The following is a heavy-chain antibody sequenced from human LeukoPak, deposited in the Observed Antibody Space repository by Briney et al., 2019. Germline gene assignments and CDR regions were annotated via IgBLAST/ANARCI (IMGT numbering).Heavy chain of an antibody. CDR2: IIPIFGTA. Sequence: SVKVSCKASGGTFSSYAISWVRQAPGQGLEWMGGIIPIFGTANYAQKFQGRVTITADESTSTAYMELSSLRSEDTAVYYCARSDVDTAMVTTFDYWGQGTLVTVSP. J-gene: IGHJ4*02. V-gene: IGHV1-69*13. D-gene: IGHD5-18*01. CDR1: GGTFSSYA. CDR3: ARSDVDTAMVTTFDY.